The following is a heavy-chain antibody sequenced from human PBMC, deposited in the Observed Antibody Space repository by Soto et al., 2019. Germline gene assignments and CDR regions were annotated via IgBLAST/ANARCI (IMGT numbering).Heavy chain of an antibody. CDR2: ISAYNGNT. J-gene: IGHJ5*02. CDR3: ARDYCSGGSCYSWFDP. CDR1: GYTFTSYG. V-gene: IGHV1-18*01. Sequence: GASVKVSCKASGYTFTSYGISWVRQAPGRGLEWMGWISAYNGNTNYAQKLQGRVTMTTDTSTSTAYMELRSLRSDDTAVYYCARDYCSGGSCYSWFDPWGQGPLVTVSS. D-gene: IGHD2-15*01.